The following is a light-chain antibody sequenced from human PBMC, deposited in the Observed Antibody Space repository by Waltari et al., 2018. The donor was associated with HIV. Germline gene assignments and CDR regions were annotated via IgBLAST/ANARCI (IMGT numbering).Light chain of an antibody. CDR2: YNN. Sequence: QSVLTQPPSVSAAPGQKVTISCSGSSSNIGNNYVSWYQQPPGTAPKLLIYYNNKRPSGIPDRFSGSKSCTSATLGITGLQTGDEAAYYCGTWYSSLSAVVFGGGTKLTVL. CDR1: SSNIGNNY. V-gene: IGLV1-51*01. CDR3: GTWYSSLSAVV. J-gene: IGLJ2*01.